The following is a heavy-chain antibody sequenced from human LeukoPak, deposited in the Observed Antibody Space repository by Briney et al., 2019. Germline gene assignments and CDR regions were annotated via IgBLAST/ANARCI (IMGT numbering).Heavy chain of an antibody. Sequence: GGSLRLPCAASGFTVRSNYMSWVRQAPGKGLESVSVIYSGGRTYYADSVKGRFTISRDNSKNTLYLQMNSLRAEDTAVYYCARVYYGSGSLYYYYYYMDVWGKGTTVIISS. CDR1: GFTVRSNY. CDR3: ARVYYGSGSLYYYYYYMDV. CDR2: IYSGGRT. D-gene: IGHD3-10*01. J-gene: IGHJ6*03. V-gene: IGHV3-53*01.